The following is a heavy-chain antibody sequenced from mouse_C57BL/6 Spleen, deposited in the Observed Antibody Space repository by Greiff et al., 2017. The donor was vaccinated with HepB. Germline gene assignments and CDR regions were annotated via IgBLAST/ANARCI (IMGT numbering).Heavy chain of an antibody. V-gene: IGHV3-6*01. D-gene: IGHD2-3*01. Sequence: EVKLLESGPDLVKPSQSLSLTCSVTGYSITSGYYWNWIRQFPGNKLEWMGYISYDGSNNYNPSLKNRISITRDTSKNQFFLKLNSVTTEDTATYYCARGYDWYFDVWGTGTTVTVSS. CDR2: ISYDGSN. J-gene: IGHJ1*03. CDR3: ARGYDWYFDV. CDR1: GYSITSGYY.